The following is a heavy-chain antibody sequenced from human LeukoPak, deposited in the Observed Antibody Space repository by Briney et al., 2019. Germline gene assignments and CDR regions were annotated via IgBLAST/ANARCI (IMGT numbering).Heavy chain of an antibody. J-gene: IGHJ6*02. Sequence: SETLSLTCAVYGGSFSGYYWSWIRQPPGKGLEWIGEINHSGSTNYNPSLKSRVTISVDTSKNQFSLKLSSVTAADTAVYYCARLTSSGWYFRHGMDVWGQGTTVTVS. CDR1: GGSFSGYY. V-gene: IGHV4-34*01. CDR2: INHSGST. D-gene: IGHD6-19*01. CDR3: ARLTSSGWYFRHGMDV.